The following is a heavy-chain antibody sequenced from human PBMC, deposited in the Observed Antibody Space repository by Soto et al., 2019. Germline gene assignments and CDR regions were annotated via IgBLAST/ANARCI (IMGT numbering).Heavy chain of an antibody. Sequence: EVQLLESGGGLVQPGGSLRLSCAASGFTFSAYPMSWVRQAPGKGLEWVSAISGTSPSTYYADSVQGRFTISRDSSRKTLFLQMNTLRAEDTAVYFCAIRIFGVEYWGQGTQVTVSS. D-gene: IGHD3-3*01. CDR2: ISGTSPST. CDR3: AIRIFGVEY. V-gene: IGHV3-23*01. J-gene: IGHJ4*02. CDR1: GFTFSAYP.